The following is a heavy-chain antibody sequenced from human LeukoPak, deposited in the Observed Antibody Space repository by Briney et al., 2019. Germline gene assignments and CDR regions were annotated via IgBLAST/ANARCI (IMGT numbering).Heavy chain of an antibody. Sequence: ASVKVSCKASGYTFTGYYMHWVRQAPGQGLEWMGWINPNSGGTNYAQKFQGWVTMTRDTSISTAYMELSRLRSDDTAVYYCARELAVAGTGYYYYGMDVWGKGTTVTVSS. V-gene: IGHV1-2*04. CDR3: ARELAVAGTGYYYYGMDV. CDR1: GYTFTGYY. D-gene: IGHD6-19*01. J-gene: IGHJ6*04. CDR2: INPNSGGT.